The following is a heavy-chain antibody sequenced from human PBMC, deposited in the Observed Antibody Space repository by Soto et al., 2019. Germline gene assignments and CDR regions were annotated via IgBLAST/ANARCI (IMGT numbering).Heavy chain of an antibody. CDR2: ISYDGSNK. D-gene: IGHD2-21*02. Sequence: GGSLRLSCAASGFTFSSYGMHWVRQAPGKGLEWVAVISYDGSNKYYADSVKGRFTISRDNSKNTLYLQMNSLRAEDTAVYYFARDYVVTDNFSWGQGTLVTVSS. J-gene: IGHJ4*02. CDR1: GFTFSSYG. CDR3: ARDYVVTDNFS. V-gene: IGHV3-30*03.